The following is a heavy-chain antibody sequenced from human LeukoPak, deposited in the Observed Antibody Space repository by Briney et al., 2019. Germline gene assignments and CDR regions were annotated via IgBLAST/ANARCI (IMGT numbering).Heavy chain of an antibody. CDR1: GFTFSSYA. V-gene: IGHV3-23*01. D-gene: IGHD3-10*01. CDR2: ISTSGTNT. J-gene: IGHJ5*02. Sequence: GGSLRLSCAASGFTFSSYAMTWVRQAPGEGLEWEWASSISTSGTNTHYADSVRGRFTISRDNSKNTLYLQMNSLRADDTAIYYCARDVRGSGNYGWFDPWGQGTLVTVSS. CDR3: ARDVRGSGNYGWFDP.